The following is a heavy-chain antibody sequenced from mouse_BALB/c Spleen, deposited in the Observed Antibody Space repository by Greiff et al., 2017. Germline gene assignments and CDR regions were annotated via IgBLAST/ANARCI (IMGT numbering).Heavy chain of an antibody. J-gene: IGHJ2*01. CDR3: ARHSHYYGSSLYYFDY. V-gene: IGHV5-6*03. CDR1: GFTFSSFG. CDR2: ISSGGSYT. D-gene: IGHD1-1*01. Sequence: EVMLVESGGGLVQPGGSRKLSCAASGFTFSSFGMHWVRQAPEKGLEWVAYISSGGSYTYYPDSVKGRFTISRDNAKNTLYLQMSSLKSEDTAMYYCARHSHYYGSSLYYFDYWGQGTTLTVSS.